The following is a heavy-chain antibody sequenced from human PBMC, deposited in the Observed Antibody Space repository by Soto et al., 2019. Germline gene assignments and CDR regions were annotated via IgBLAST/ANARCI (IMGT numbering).Heavy chain of an antibody. Sequence: VASVKVSCKASGYIFTTYGISWVRQAPGQGLEWMGWISANNGNTYYAQKFQGRVTMNTDTPTRTIYMELRSLRSDDTAVYYCARDLQFYSDSSGYRDVFDIWGQGTKVTVSS. J-gene: IGHJ3*02. CDR3: ARDLQFYSDSSGYRDVFDI. CDR1: GYIFTTYG. CDR2: ISANNGNT. V-gene: IGHV1-18*01. D-gene: IGHD3-22*01.